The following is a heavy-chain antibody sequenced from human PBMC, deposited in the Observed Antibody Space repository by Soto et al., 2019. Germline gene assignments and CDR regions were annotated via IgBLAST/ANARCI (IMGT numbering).Heavy chain of an antibody. Sequence: QVQLVESGGGVVQPGRSLRLSCAASGFTFSSYAMHWVRQAPGKGLEWVAVISYDGSNKYYADSVKGRFTISRDNSKNTLYLQMNSLRAEDTAVYYCARDKNGDYGGAFDIWGQGTMVTVSS. J-gene: IGHJ3*02. CDR3: ARDKNGDYGGAFDI. V-gene: IGHV3-30-3*01. CDR2: ISYDGSNK. D-gene: IGHD4-17*01. CDR1: GFTFSSYA.